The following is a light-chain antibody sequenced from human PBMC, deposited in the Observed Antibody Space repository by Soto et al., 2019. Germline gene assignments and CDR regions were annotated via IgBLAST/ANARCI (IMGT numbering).Light chain of an antibody. CDR2: DAS. CDR1: QSVSSY. J-gene: IGKJ5*01. V-gene: IGKV3-11*01. Sequence: EIVLTQSPATLSLSPGERATLSCRASQSVSSYLAWYQQKPGQAPRLLIYDASNRATGIPARFSGSGSGTDFTLTISSLEPEDFAVYYWQQHSNWPGVTFGQGTRLEIK. CDR3: QQHSNWPGVT.